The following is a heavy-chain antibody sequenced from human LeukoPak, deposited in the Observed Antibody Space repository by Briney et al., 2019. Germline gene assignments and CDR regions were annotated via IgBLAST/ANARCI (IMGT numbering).Heavy chain of an antibody. CDR1: GFTFSSYG. V-gene: IGHV3-30*02. CDR2: IRYDGSNK. D-gene: IGHD4-11*01. J-gene: IGHJ4*02. CDR3: AKDHYYSNDPDY. Sequence: PGGSLRLSCAASGFTFSSYGMHWVRQAPGKGLEWVAFIRYDGSNKYYADSVKGRFTISRDNSKNTLYLQMNSLRAEDTAVYYCAKDHYYSNDPDYWGQGTLVTVSS.